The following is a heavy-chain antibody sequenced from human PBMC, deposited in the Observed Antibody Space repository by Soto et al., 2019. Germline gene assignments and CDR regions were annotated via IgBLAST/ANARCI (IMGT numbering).Heavy chain of an antibody. D-gene: IGHD1-1*01. CDR3: ARERSNWNPSLWSYYYYGMDV. J-gene: IGHJ6*02. V-gene: IGHV3-33*01. CDR1: GFTFSSYG. CDR2: IWYDGSNK. Sequence: GGSLRLSCAASGFTFSSYGMHWVRQAPGKGLEWVAVIWYDGSNKYYADSVNGRFTISRDNSKNTLYLQMNSLRAEDTAVYYCARERSNWNPSLWSYYYYGMDVWGQGTTVTVSS.